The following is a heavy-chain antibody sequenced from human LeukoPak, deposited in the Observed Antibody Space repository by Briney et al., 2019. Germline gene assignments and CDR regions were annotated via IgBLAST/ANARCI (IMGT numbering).Heavy chain of an antibody. J-gene: IGHJ4*02. Sequence: PGGSLRLSCAGSGFTVSTYYMAWVRQAAGRGLEWVSVLRSDGTTLYTDSVKGRFTVSRDISQNMLYLQMNSLRAEDTAVYYCAREGTTGHGINDQGLDYWGQGTLVTASS. V-gene: IGHV3-66*01. CDR1: GFTVSTYY. D-gene: IGHD4-17*01. CDR2: LRSDGTT. CDR3: AREGTTGHGINDQGLDY.